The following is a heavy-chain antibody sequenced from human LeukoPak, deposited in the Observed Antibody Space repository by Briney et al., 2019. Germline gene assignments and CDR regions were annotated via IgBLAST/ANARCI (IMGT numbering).Heavy chain of an antibody. CDR1: GFTFSSYG. Sequence: PGRPLRLSCAASGFTFSSYGMHCVRQAPGKGLEWVAVISYDGSNKYYADSVKGRFTISRDNSKNTLYLQMNSLRAEDTAVYYCSKSSYYYGSGSYSSWGQGTLVTVSS. J-gene: IGHJ5*02. V-gene: IGHV3-30*18. D-gene: IGHD3-10*01. CDR3: SKSSYYYGSGSYSS. CDR2: ISYDGSNK.